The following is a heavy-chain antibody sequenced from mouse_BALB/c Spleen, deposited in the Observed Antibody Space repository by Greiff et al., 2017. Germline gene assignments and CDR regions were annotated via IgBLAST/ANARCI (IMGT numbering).Heavy chain of an antibody. CDR2: IRLKSNNYAT. D-gene: IGHD1-2*01. V-gene: IGHV6-6*02. CDR3: TRGYYGYNYFDY. J-gene: IGHJ2*01. CDR1: GFTFSNYW. Sequence: EVHLVESGGGLVQPGGSMKLSCVASGFTFSNYWMNWVRQSPEKGLEWVAEIRLKSNNYATHYAESVKGRFTISRDDSKSSVYLQMNNLRAEDTGIYYCTRGYYGYNYFDYWGQGTTLTVSS.